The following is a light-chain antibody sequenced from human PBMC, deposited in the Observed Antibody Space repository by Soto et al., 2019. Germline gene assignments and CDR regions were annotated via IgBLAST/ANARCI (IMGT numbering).Light chain of an antibody. CDR2: GTS. J-gene: IGKJ2*01. V-gene: IGKV3-20*01. CDR3: QQYSSSPPMST. CDR1: QSNSNRY. Sequence: DIVLTQSPGTLSLSPGERATLSCRARQSNSNRYLAWYHQKPGQAPRLLIYGTSNRATGIPDRFSGSGSGTDFTLTISRLAPEDFALYYCQQYSSSPPMSTFGQGTRLEI.